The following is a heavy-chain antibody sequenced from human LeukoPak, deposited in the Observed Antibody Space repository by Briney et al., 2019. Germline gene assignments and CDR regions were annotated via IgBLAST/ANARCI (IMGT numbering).Heavy chain of an antibody. J-gene: IGHJ6*03. CDR2: IYSGGST. CDR3: ARGRRYCSSTSCYIDYYYYMDV. D-gene: IGHD2-2*02. CDR1: GFTVSSNY. V-gene: IGHV3-53*01. Sequence: GGSLRLSCAASGFTVSSNYMSWVRQAPGKGLEWVSVIYSGGSTYYADSVKGRFTISRDNSKNTLYLQMNSLRAEDTAVYYCARGRRYCSSTSCYIDYYYYMDVWAKGPRSPSP.